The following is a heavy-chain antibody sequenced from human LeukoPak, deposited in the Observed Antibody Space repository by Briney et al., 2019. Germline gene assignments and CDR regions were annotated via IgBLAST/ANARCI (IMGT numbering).Heavy chain of an antibody. CDR2: IYHSGST. V-gene: IGHV4-4*02. J-gene: IGHJ4*02. CDR1: GGSISSSNW. D-gene: IGHD1-26*01. Sequence: SGNLSLTCAVSGGSISSSNWWSWVRQPPGKGLEWIGEIYHSGSTNYNPSLKSRVTISVDTSKNRFSLKLSSVTAADTAVYYCARVEVGATSPFDYWGQGNLVTVSS. CDR3: ARVEVGATSPFDY.